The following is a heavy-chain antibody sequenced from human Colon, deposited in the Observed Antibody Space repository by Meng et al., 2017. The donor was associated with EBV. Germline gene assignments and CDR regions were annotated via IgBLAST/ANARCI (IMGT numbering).Heavy chain of an antibody. V-gene: IGHV4-39*07. Sequence: QPQLEASGLGRVKPSGPLPLPCLVSAGSISNSDYYGAWIRQPPGKGLEWIGSVYNTGSTYHNPSLRSRLTISLGTSKTQFSLNLNSVTAADTAVYYCARGQYSSTFPGYWYFDLWGRGTLVTVSS. CDR1: AGSISNSDYY. J-gene: IGHJ2*01. CDR3: ARGQYSSTFPGYWYFDL. D-gene: IGHD2-2*01. CDR2: VYNTGST.